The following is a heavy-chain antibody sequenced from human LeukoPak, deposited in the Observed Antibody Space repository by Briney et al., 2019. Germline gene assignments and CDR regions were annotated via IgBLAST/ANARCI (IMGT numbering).Heavy chain of an antibody. Sequence: SDTLSLTCAVYGGPFSVYYWRGTPQPPGKGLEWRGDINHSGSTNYNPSLQCRLTISVDTSNHQFPLNVSCVTAWDTAVYYCARRGYSYGLFGYWGQGTLVTVSS. J-gene: IGHJ4*02. V-gene: IGHV4-34*01. CDR1: GGPFSVYY. D-gene: IGHD5-18*01. CDR2: INHSGST. CDR3: ARRGYSYGLFGY.